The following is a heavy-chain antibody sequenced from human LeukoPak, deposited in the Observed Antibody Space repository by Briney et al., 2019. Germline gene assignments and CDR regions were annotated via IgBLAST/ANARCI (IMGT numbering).Heavy chain of an antibody. V-gene: IGHV3-66*01. CDR3: ARDRFGYGGNSGL. Sequence: QTRGSLRLSCAVSGFTVSSNYMSWVRQAPGKGLEWVSVIYSGGNTYYADSVKGRFTISRDNSKNTLYLQMNSLRAEDTAVYYCARDRFGYGGNSGLWGQGTLVTVSS. D-gene: IGHD4-23*01. CDR2: IYSGGNT. J-gene: IGHJ4*02. CDR1: GFTVSSNY.